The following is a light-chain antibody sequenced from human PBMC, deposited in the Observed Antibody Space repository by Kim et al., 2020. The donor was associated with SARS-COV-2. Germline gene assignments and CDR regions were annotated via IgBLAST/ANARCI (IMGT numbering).Light chain of an antibody. CDR3: QSYDSRLWV. J-gene: IGLJ2*01. Sequence: PGQRVTIGCTGSRSTIGAEYNIHWYQQLPGTAPKLLIYGNNNRPSGVPDRFSASKSGTSASLVITGLQAEDVADYYCQSYDSRLWVFGGGTQLTVL. CDR1: RSTIGAEYN. CDR2: GNN. V-gene: IGLV1-40*01.